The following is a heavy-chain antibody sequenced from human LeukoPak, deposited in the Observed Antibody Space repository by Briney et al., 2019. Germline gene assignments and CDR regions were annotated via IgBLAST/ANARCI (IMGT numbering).Heavy chain of an antibody. V-gene: IGHV1-69*13. CDR3: ARGHYGSGPDY. CDR2: IIPIFGTP. CDR1: GGIFSSYT. Sequence: ASVKVSCKASGGIFSSYTICWVRQAPGQGLEWMGEIIPIFGTPNYAQNFQARVTISADESTSTAYMELTSLRSEDTAVYYCARGHYGSGPDYWGQGTLVTVSS. J-gene: IGHJ4*02. D-gene: IGHD3-10*01.